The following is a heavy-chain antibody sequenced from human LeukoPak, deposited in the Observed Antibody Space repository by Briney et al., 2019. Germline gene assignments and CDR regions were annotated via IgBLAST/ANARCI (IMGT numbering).Heavy chain of an antibody. J-gene: IGHJ5*02. CDR1: GYSFTSYW. V-gene: IGHV5-51*01. CDR3: ARPVHDSSGYPRPWFDP. CDR2: IYPGDSDT. Sequence: GESLKISCKGSGYSFTSYWIGWVRQMPGKGLEWMGIIYPGDSDTRYSPSFQGQVTISADKSISTAYLQWSSLKASDTAMYYCARPVHDSSGYPRPWFDPWGQGTLVTVSS. D-gene: IGHD3-22*01.